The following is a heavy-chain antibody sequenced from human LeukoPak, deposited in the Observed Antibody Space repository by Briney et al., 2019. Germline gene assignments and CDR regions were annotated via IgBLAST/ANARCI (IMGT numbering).Heavy chain of an antibody. V-gene: IGHV3-7*01. Sequence: PGGSLRLSCAASGFTVSSNYMSWVRQAPGKGLEWVANINEDGSAKHYVDSVEGRFTISRDNAKNSVYLQMNSLRVEDTALYYCATSCDSSGCDWGQGTLVSVSS. D-gene: IGHD3-22*01. CDR2: INEDGSAK. CDR3: ATSCDSSGCD. CDR1: GFTVSSNY. J-gene: IGHJ4*02.